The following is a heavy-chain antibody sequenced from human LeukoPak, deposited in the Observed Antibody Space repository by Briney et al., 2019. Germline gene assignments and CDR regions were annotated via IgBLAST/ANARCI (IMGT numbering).Heavy chain of an antibody. CDR1: GSTFSSYY. CDR2: INGDGSST. CDR3: ARGLYCSGINCYNGMDV. Sequence: AGGSLRLSCAASGSTFSSYYIHWVRQAPGKGLEWVSRINGDGSSTRYADSVKGRFTISRDNAKNTVYLQMNSLRVEDTAVYSCARGLYCSGINCYNGMDVWGKGTTVTVSS. V-gene: IGHV3-74*01. D-gene: IGHD2-15*01. J-gene: IGHJ6*04.